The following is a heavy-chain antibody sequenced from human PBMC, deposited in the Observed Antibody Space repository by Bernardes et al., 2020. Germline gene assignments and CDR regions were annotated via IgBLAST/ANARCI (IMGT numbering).Heavy chain of an antibody. Sequence: VGSLSLSCAASGFTFSSYGMHWVRQAPGKGLEWVAVIWYDGSNKYYADSVKGRFTISRDNAKNTLYLQMNSLRAEDTAVYYCARDQGYGEPFDYWGQGTLVTVSS. J-gene: IGHJ4*02. V-gene: IGHV3-33*01. CDR3: ARDQGYGEPFDY. D-gene: IGHD4-17*01. CDR2: IWYDGSNK. CDR1: GFTFSSYG.